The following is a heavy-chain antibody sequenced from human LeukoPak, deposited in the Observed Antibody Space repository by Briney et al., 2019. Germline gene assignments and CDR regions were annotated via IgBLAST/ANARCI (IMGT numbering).Heavy chain of an antibody. CDR2: ISAYNGNT. Sequence: ASVKVSCMASGGTFSSYAISWVRQAPGQGLEWMGWISAYNGNTNYAQKLQGRVTMTTDTSTSTAYMELRSLRSDDTAVYYCARGDRLWQYFDYWGQGTLVTVSS. CDR3: ARGDRLWQYFDY. D-gene: IGHD5-18*01. J-gene: IGHJ4*02. V-gene: IGHV1-18*01. CDR1: GGTFSSYA.